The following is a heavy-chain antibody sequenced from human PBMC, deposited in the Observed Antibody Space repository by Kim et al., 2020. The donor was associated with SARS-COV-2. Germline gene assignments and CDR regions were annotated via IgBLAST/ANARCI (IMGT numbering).Heavy chain of an antibody. V-gene: IGHV3-23*01. CDR3: AKDGCSGGSCIDDAFDI. Sequence: VKGRFTISRDNSKNTLYLQMNSLRAEDTAVYYCAKDGCSGGSCIDDAFDIWGQGTMVTVSS. D-gene: IGHD2-15*01. J-gene: IGHJ3*02.